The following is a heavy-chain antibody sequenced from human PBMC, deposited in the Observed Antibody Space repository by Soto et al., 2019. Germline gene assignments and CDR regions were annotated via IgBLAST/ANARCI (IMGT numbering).Heavy chain of an antibody. CDR2: ISSDGNTQ. CDR1: GFTFSSYG. J-gene: IGHJ4*01. V-gene: IGHV3-30*18. D-gene: IGHD6-19*01. CDR3: AKEIAVAGDLDY. Sequence: PGGSLRLSCVASGFTFSSYGIHWVRQAPGKGLEWVAVISSDGNTQYYANSVMGRFTISRDNSENTLYLQMDSLRPDDTAVYYCAKEIAVAGDLDYWGLGTLVTAPQ.